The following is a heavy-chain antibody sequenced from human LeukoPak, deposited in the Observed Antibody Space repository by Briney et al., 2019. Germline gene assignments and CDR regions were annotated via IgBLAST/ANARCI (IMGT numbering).Heavy chain of an antibody. CDR2: IRYDGSNK. CDR3: AKDPQLYSGSYYFDY. CDR1: GFTFSSYG. J-gene: IGHJ4*02. D-gene: IGHD1-26*01. Sequence: PGGSLRLSCAASGFTFSSYGMHWVRQAPGKGLEWVAFIRYDGSNKYYADSVKGRFTISRENSKNTLYLQMNSLRAEDTAVYYCAKDPQLYSGSYYFDYWGQGTLVTVSS. V-gene: IGHV3-30*02.